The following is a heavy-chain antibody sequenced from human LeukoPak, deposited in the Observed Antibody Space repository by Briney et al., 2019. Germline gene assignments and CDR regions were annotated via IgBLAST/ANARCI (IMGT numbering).Heavy chain of an antibody. V-gene: IGHV3-66*01. CDR3: ARGSDGWFAFDY. CDR2: IYSTGGK. Sequence: GGSLRLSCAASEFTVSTNYMTWVRQAPGKGLEWVSIIYSTGGKYYADSVKGRFTISRDNSKHTLYLQMNSLSGDDTAVYYCARGSDGWFAFDYWGQGILVTVSS. D-gene: IGHD6-19*01. J-gene: IGHJ4*02. CDR1: EFTVSTNY.